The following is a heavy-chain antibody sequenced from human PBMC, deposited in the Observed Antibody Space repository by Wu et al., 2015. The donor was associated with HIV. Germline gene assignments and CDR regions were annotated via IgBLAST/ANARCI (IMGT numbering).Heavy chain of an antibody. V-gene: IGHV1-2*02. CDR1: GYTFTGYY. J-gene: IGHJ6*02. CDR2: INPNSGGT. Sequence: QVQLVQSGAEVKKPGASVKVSCKASGYTFTGYYMHWVRQAPGQGLEWMGWINPNSGGTNYAQKFQGRVTMTRDTSISTAYMELSRLRSDDTAVYYCACLGYSYSLDYYYGMDVWGQGTTVTVSS. CDR3: ACLGYSYSLDYYYGMDV. D-gene: IGHD5-18*01.